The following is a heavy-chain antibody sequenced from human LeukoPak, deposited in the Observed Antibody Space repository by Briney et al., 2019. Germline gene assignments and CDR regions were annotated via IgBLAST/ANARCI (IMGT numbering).Heavy chain of an antibody. Sequence: GASVKVSCKGYGYTFINHDIDWVRQAPGQGLEWMGWIRGDNGGTNYAQKFRGRVTMTRDTSTTTVYMELSRLRSDDTAVYYCARGLTVSIGNDFPYYYYYMDVWGKGTTVTVS. J-gene: IGHJ6*03. V-gene: IGHV1-2*02. CDR3: ARGLTVSIGNDFPYYYYYMDV. D-gene: IGHD3-3*01. CDR1: GYTFINHD. CDR2: IRGDNGGT.